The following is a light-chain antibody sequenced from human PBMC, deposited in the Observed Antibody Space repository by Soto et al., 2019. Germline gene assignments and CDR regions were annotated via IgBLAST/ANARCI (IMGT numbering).Light chain of an antibody. CDR3: QVWDSSSDHLV. CDR1: NIGSKS. V-gene: IGLV3-21*04. Sequence: SYELTQPPSVSVAPGKTARITCGGTNIGSKSVHWYQQKPGQAPVLVIYYDSDRPSGIPERFSGSNSGNTATLTISRVEAGDEADYYCQVWDSSSDHLVFGGGTKVTVL. J-gene: IGLJ2*01. CDR2: YDS.